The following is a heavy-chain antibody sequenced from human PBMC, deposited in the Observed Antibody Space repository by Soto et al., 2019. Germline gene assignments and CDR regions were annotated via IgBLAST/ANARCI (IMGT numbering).Heavy chain of an antibody. D-gene: IGHD5-12*01. V-gene: IGHV4-61*01. CDR1: GGSVSSGSYY. CDR2: IYYSGST. J-gene: IGHJ6*02. CDR3: ARVGGYSGYDSDRTYYYYGMDL. Sequence: SETLSLTCTVSGGSVSSGSYYWSWIRQPPGKGLEWIGYIYYSGSTNYNPSLKSRVTISVDTSKNQFSLKLSSVTAADTAVYYCARVGGYSGYDSDRTYYYYGMDLWGQGTTLTVFS.